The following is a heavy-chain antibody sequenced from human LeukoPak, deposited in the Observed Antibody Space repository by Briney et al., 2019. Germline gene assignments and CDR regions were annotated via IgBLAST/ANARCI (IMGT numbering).Heavy chain of an antibody. D-gene: IGHD3-16*01. Sequence: PGRSLRLSCAASKFSFSYFAMHWVRQAPGRGLEWVALISYDGGNTYYADSVKGRFTISRDNSKNTLYLQMNSLRAEDTAVYYCARDMLGSYFASPFDHWGQGTLVTVSS. V-gene: IGHV3-30*04. CDR3: ARDMLGSYFASPFDH. J-gene: IGHJ4*02. CDR2: ISYDGGNT. CDR1: KFSFSYFA.